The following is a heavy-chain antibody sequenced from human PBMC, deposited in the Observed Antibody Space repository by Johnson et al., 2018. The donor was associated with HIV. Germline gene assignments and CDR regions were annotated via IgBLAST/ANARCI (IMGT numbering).Heavy chain of an antibody. D-gene: IGHD6-6*01. CDR3: ARDHIKEGSSGFGSFAFDI. CDR1: GFTFSSYA. J-gene: IGHJ3*02. V-gene: IGHV3-30-3*01. Sequence: QVQLVESGGGVVQPGRSLRLSCAASGFTFSSYAMHWVRQAPGKGLEWVAVISYDGSNKYYADSVKGRFTISRDNSKNTLYLQMNSLRAEDTAVYYSARDHIKEGSSGFGSFAFDIWGQGTMVTVSS. CDR2: ISYDGSNK.